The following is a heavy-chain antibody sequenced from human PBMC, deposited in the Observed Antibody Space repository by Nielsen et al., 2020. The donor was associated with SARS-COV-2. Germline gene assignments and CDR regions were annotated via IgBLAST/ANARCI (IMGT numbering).Heavy chain of an antibody. D-gene: IGHD3-3*01. Sequence: GGSLRLSCAASGFTFSNYAMNWVRQAPGKGLEWVSSISGSGGTTYYADSVKGRFTISRDNSKNTLYLQMNSLRAEDTAVYYCAKPPWGYDFWSGYYGYFHHWGQGTLVTVSS. CDR1: GFTFSNYA. J-gene: IGHJ1*01. CDR3: AKPPWGYDFWSGYYGYFHH. CDR2: ISGSGGTT. V-gene: IGHV3-23*01.